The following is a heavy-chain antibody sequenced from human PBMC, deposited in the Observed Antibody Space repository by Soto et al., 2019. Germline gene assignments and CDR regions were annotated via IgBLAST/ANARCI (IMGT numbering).Heavy chain of an antibody. Sequence: SETLSLTCAVYGGSFSGYYWSWIRQPPGKGLEWIGEINHSGSTNYNPSLKSRVTISVDTSKNQFSLKLSSVTAADTAVYYCARADIVATNIDYWGQGTLVTVSS. J-gene: IGHJ4*02. CDR3: ARADIVATNIDY. V-gene: IGHV4-34*01. CDR1: GGSFSGYY. CDR2: INHSGST. D-gene: IGHD5-12*01.